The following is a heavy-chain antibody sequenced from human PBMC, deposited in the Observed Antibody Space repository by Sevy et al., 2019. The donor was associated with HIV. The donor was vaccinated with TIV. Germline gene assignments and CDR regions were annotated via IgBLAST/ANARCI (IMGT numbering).Heavy chain of an antibody. V-gene: IGHV7-4-1*02. CDR1: GYTFPSYA. CDR3: ARDPNFVIAAETYFDY. J-gene: IGHJ4*02. Sequence: ASVKVSCKASGYTFPSYAMNWVRQAPGQGLEWMGWINTNTGNPTYAQGFTGRFVFSLDTSVNTAYLQISSLKAEDTAVYYCARDPNFVIAAETYFDYWGQGTLVTVSS. CDR2: INTNTGNP. D-gene: IGHD6-6*01.